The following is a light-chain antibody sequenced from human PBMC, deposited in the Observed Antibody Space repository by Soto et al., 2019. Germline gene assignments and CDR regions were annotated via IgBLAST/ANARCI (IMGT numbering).Light chain of an antibody. CDR3: QQYNNWPWT. J-gene: IGKJ1*01. Sequence: IVMTQSPATMSVSPGERATLSCRASQSVRSNLAWYQQKPGQAPRLLIYGASTRATGIPARFSGSGSGTEFTLTVSSLQSEDFAVYYCQQYNNWPWTFGQGTKV. CDR1: QSVRSN. V-gene: IGKV3-15*01. CDR2: GAS.